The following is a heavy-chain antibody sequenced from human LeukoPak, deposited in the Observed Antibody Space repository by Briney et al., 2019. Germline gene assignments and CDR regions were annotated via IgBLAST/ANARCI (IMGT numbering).Heavy chain of an antibody. CDR1: GDSISSGDYY. J-gene: IGHJ4*02. CDR2: IYYSGST. Sequence: SQTLSLTCTVSGDSISSGDYYWSWIRQPPGKGLEWIGNIYYSGSTYYNPSLRSRVTISIDTSKNQFSLKVSSVTAADTAVYYCARGRDGYNLYDYWGQGTLVTVSS. V-gene: IGHV4-30-4*01. CDR3: ARGRDGYNLYDY. D-gene: IGHD5-24*01.